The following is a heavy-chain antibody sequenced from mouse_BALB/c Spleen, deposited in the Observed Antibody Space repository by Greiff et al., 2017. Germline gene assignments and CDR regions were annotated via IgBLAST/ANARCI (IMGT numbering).Heavy chain of an antibody. J-gene: IGHJ3*01. D-gene: IGHD2-14*01. CDR1: GYSITSGYY. CDR3: ARGDYRYDAWFAY. Sequence: EVQLQQSGPGLVKPSQSLSLTCSVTGYSITSGYYWNWIRQFPGNKLEWMGYISYDGSNNYNPSLKNRISITRDTSKNQFFLKLNSVTTEDTATYYCARGDYRYDAWFAYWGQGTLVTVSA. CDR2: ISYDGSN. V-gene: IGHV3-6*02.